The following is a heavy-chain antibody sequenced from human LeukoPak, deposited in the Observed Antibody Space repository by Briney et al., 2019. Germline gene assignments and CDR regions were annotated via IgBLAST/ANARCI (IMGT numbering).Heavy chain of an antibody. D-gene: IGHD2-2*01. CDR2: IYPGDSDT. CDR1: GYSFTSYW. Sequence: GESLKISCKGSGYSFTSYWIGWVRQIPGKGLEWMGIIYPGDSDTRYSPSFQGQVTISADKSISTAYLQWSSLKASDTAMYYCASGIVVVPAARDAFDIWGQGTMVTVSS. CDR3: ASGIVVVPAARDAFDI. V-gene: IGHV5-51*01. J-gene: IGHJ3*02.